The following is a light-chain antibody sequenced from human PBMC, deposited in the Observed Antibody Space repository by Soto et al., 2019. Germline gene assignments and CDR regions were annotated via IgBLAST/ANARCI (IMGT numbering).Light chain of an antibody. Sequence: DIQMTQSPSSLSASVGDRVTITCRASQGISNYLAWYQQQPGKVPKLLIYVASTLQSGGPSRFSGSGSGTDFTLTISSLQPEDVATYYCQKYNSAPWTFGQGTKVEIK. V-gene: IGKV1-27*01. CDR1: QGISNY. J-gene: IGKJ1*01. CDR2: VAS. CDR3: QKYNSAPWT.